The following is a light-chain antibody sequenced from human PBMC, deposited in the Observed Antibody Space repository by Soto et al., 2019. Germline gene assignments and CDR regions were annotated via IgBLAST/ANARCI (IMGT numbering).Light chain of an antibody. J-gene: IGKJ1*01. CDR3: LQYNGYYRT. Sequence: DIQMTQSPSSLSASVGDRVTITCRASQGISSYLAWYQQKPGKAPNLLIFDASTLESGVPSRFSGSGSGTTFTLTISSLQSDDFATYYCLQYNGYYRTFGQGTKVDNK. CDR1: QGISSY. V-gene: IGKV1-5*01. CDR2: DAS.